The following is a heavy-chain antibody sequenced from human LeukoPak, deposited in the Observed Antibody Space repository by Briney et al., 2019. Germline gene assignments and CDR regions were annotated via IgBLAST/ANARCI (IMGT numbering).Heavy chain of an antibody. D-gene: IGHD3-22*01. CDR3: ARGVYYDSSTLSGYYFDY. J-gene: IGHJ4*02. CDR2: ISSSSSTI. CDR1: GFTFSSYS. Sequence: PGGSLRLSCAASGFTFSSYSMNWVRQAPGKGLEWVSYISSSSSTIYYADSVKGRFTISRDNAKNSLYLQMNSLRAEDTAVYYCARGVYYDSSTLSGYYFDYWGQGTLVTVSS. V-gene: IGHV3-48*01.